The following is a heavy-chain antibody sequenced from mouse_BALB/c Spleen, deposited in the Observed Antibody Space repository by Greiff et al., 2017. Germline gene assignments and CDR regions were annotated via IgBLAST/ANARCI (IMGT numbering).Heavy chain of an antibody. CDR1: GYTFTSYW. D-gene: IGHD1-1*01. CDR3: NACYGSSWFAY. Sequence: VQLQQSGAELAKPGASVKMSCKASGYTFTSYWMHWVKQRPGQGLEWIGYINPSTGYTEYNQKFKDKATLTADKSSSTAYMQLSSLTSEDTAVYYCNACYGSSWFAYWGQGTLVTVSA. J-gene: IGHJ3*01. V-gene: IGHV1-7*01. CDR2: INPSTGYT.